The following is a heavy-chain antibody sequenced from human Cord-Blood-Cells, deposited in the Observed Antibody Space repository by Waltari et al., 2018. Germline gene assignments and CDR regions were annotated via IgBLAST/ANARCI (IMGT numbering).Heavy chain of an antibody. CDR2: NNPNSGGT. J-gene: IGHJ6*02. CDR1: GYTSTGYY. Sequence: QVLLVQSGAEVKKPGASVKVSCKASGYTSTGYYLHWVRQAPGHGLECMGWNNPNSGGTNYAQKFQGWVTMTRDTSISTAYMELSRLRSDDTAVYYCARGTNWGSLFYYYYGMDVWGQGTTVTVSS. CDR3: ARGTNWGSLFYYYYGMDV. V-gene: IGHV1-2*04. D-gene: IGHD7-27*01.